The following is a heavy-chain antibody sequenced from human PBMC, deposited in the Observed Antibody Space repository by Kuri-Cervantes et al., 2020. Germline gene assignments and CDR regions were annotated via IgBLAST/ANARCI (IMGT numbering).Heavy chain of an antibody. Sequence: SETLSLTCAVYGGSFSGYYWSWIRQPPGKGLEWIGEINHSGSTNYNPSLKSRVTISVDTSKNQFSLKLSSVTAADTAVYYCARGRLNYYYGSGSRTLYYMDVWGKGTTVTV. D-gene: IGHD3-10*01. V-gene: IGHV4-34*01. J-gene: IGHJ6*03. CDR2: INHSGST. CDR3: ARGRLNYYYGSGSRTLYYMDV. CDR1: GGSFSGYY.